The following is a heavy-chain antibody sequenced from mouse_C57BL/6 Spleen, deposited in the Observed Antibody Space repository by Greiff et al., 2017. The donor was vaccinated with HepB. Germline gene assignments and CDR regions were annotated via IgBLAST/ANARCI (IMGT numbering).Heavy chain of an antibody. V-gene: IGHV1-19*01. CDR2: INPYNGGT. D-gene: IGHD2-3*01. J-gene: IGHJ3*01. CDR1: GYTFTDYY. Sequence: VQLQQSGPVLVKPGASVKMSCKASGYTFTDYYMNWVKQSHGKSLEWIGVINPYNGGTSYNQKFKGKATLTVDTSSSTAYMELNSLTSEDSAVYYCARKADGYFAYWGQGTLVTVSA. CDR3: ARKADGYFAY.